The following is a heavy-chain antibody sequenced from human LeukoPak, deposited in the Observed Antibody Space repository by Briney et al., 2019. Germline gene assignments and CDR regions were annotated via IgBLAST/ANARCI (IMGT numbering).Heavy chain of an antibody. V-gene: IGHV4-34*12. CDR3: ARSWFSTGPADY. J-gene: IGHJ4*02. CDR1: GGSFSGYY. D-gene: IGHD6-13*01. CDR2: IFHSGST. Sequence: SETLSLTCAVYGGSFSGYYWSWIRQPPGKGLEWIGSIFHSGSTYYNPSLKSRVTISVDTSKNQFSLKLTSVTAADTAVYYCARSWFSTGPADYWGQGTLVTVSS.